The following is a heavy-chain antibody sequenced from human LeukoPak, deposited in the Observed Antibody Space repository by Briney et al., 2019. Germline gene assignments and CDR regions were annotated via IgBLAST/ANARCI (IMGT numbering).Heavy chain of an antibody. D-gene: IGHD2-21*02. V-gene: IGHV3-43D*03. CDR1: GFTFDDYA. J-gene: IGHJ6*02. CDR3: AKDIGLPFGGDWGGYYYYGMDV. CDR2: ISWDGGST. Sequence: GGSLRLSCAASGFTFDDYAMHWVRQAPGKGLEWVSLISWDGGSTYYADSVKGRFTISRDNSKNSLYLQMNSLRAEDTALYYCAKDIGLPFGGDWGGYYYYGMDVWGQGTTVTVSS.